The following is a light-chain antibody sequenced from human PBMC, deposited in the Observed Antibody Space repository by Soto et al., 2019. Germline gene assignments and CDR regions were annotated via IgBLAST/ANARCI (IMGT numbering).Light chain of an antibody. V-gene: IGLV1-44*01. Sequence: QSVLTQPPSASGTPGQRVTISCSGSSSNIGSNTVSWYQQLPGTAPKLLIYSNDQRPSGVPDRFSGSKSGTSASLAISGLQSEDEADYYCAAWDDSPNGAVFGGGTQLTVL. CDR3: AAWDDSPNGAV. CDR1: SSNIGSNT. CDR2: SND. J-gene: IGLJ7*01.